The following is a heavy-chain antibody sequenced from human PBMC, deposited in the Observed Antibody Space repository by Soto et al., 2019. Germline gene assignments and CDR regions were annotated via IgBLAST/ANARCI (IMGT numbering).Heavy chain of an antibody. J-gene: IGHJ3*02. V-gene: IGHV4-34*01. CDR3: AKADSSGYPYHDAFDI. CDR1: GGSFSGYY. CDR2: INHSGST. D-gene: IGHD3-22*01. Sequence: QVQLQQWGAGLLKPSETLSLTCAVYGGSFSGYYWSWIRQPPGKGLEWIGEINHSGSTNYNPSLKSRVTISVDTSKNQFSLKLSSMTAADTAVYYCAKADSSGYPYHDAFDIWGQGTMVTVSS.